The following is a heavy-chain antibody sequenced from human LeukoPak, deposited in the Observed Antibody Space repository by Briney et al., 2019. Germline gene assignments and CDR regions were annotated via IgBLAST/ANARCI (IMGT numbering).Heavy chain of an antibody. CDR1: GGSISSSSYY. CDR3: ARLRWVLPSDY. V-gene: IGHV4-39*01. D-gene: IGHD1-26*01. CDR2: IYYSVST. Sequence: SETLSLTCTVSGGSISSSSYYWGWIRQPPGKGLEWIGSIYYSVSTYYNPSLKSRVTISVDTSKNQFSLKLSSVTAADTAVYYCARLRWVLPSDYWGQGALVTVSS. J-gene: IGHJ4*02.